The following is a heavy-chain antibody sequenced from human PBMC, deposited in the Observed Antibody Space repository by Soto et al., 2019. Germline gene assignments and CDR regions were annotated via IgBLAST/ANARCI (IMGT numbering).Heavy chain of an antibody. CDR2: ISPSDSAA. J-gene: IGHJ6*02. Sequence: EEQLVESGGGLVHPGGSLRLSCSASGFTFSRYEMNWVRQGPGRGLEWISYISPSDSAAYYADSVKGRFTISRDNAKNTLSLQMNSLRAEDTAVYYCARTLKNQLPPYYYAMDVWGQGTTVTVSS. D-gene: IGHD1-1*01. V-gene: IGHV3-48*03. CDR1: GFTFSRYE. CDR3: ARTLKNQLPPYYYAMDV.